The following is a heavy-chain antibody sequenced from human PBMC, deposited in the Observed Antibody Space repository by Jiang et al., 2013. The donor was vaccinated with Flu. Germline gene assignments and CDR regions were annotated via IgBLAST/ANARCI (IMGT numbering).Heavy chain of an antibody. CDR2: INPNSGGT. V-gene: IGHV1-2*04. Sequence: SGAEVKKPGASVKASCKASGYTFTGYYMHWVRQAPGQGLEWMGWINPNSGGTNYAQKFQGWVTMTRDTSISTAYMELSRLRSDDTAVYYCARTYYYDSSGYSDAFDIAEQWGQGTLVTVSS. CDR3: ARTYYYDSSGYSDAFDIAEQ. D-gene: IGHD3-22*01. CDR1: GYTFTGYY. J-gene: IGHJ4*02.